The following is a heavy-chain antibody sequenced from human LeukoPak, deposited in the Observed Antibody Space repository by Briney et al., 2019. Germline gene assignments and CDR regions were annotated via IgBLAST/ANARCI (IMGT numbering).Heavy chain of an antibody. D-gene: IGHD5-24*01. J-gene: IGHJ4*02. V-gene: IGHV3-64*01. CDR2: ISSNGGST. Sequence: GGSLRLSCAASGFTFSSYAMHWVRQAPGKGLEYVSAISSNGGSTYYANSVKGRFTISRDNSKNTLYLQMGSLRAEDMAVYYCARSPSWMATIISRFDYWGQGTLVTVSS. CDR1: GFTFSSYA. CDR3: ARSPSWMATIISRFDY.